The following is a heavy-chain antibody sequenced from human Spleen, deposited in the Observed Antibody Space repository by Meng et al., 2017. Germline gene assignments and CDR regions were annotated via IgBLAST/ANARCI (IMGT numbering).Heavy chain of an antibody. CDR2: FDPEDGEI. D-gene: IGHD2-21*01. J-gene: IGHJ4*02. CDR3: ARGGGASYSDF. CDR1: GYTLTELS. V-gene: IGHV1-24*01. Sequence: QVQLVQSGAEVKKPGASVNVSCKVSGYTLTELSMHWVRQAPGKGLEWMGGFDPEDGEIIYAQKFQGRVTMTRNTSISTAYMDLSGLTSDDTAVYYCARGGGASYSDFWGQGTLVTVSS.